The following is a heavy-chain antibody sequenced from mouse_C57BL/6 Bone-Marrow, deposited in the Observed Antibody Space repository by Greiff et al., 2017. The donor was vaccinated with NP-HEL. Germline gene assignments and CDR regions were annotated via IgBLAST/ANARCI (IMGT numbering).Heavy chain of an antibody. CDR1: GFNITDYY. CDR2: IDPEDGDT. CDR3: TPPYGNYPWFAY. Sequence: VQLQQSGAELVRPGASVKLSCTASGFNITDYYMHWVKQRPEQGLEWIGRIDPEDGDTEYAPKFQGKATMTADTSSNTAYLQLSSLTSEDTAVYYCTPPYGNYPWFAYWGQGTLVTVSA. J-gene: IGHJ3*01. D-gene: IGHD2-1*01. V-gene: IGHV14-1*01.